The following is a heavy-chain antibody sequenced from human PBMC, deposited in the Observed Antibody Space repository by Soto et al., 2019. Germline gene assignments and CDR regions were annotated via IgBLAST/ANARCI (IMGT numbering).Heavy chain of an antibody. V-gene: IGHV3-30*18. CDR2: ISYEGSNK. Sequence: QVRLVESGGGVVQPGKSLRLSCAASGFTFGTYGMHWVRQAPGKGLEWVSAISYEGSNKYYSDSVKGRFTISRDSSENMLFLQMNSVRAGDTGVYYCAKDHSHASYYFNYMDAWGRGASVTVSS. J-gene: IGHJ6*03. CDR3: AKDHSHASYYFNYMDA. D-gene: IGHD2-21*01. CDR1: GFTFGTYG.